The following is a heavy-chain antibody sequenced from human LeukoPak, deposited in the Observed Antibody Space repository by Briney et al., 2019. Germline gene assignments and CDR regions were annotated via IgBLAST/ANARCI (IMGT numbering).Heavy chain of an antibody. CDR3: AREAYSSSWPPKGYYYYMDV. V-gene: IGHV4-59*11. CDR2: IYYSGST. J-gene: IGHJ6*03. D-gene: IGHD6-13*01. Sequence: SETLSLTCTVSGGSISSHYWSWIRQPPGKGLEWIGYIYYSGSTNYNPSLKSRVTISVDTSKNQFSLKLSSVTAADTAVYYCAREAYSSSWPPKGYYYYMDVWGKGTTVTASS. CDR1: GGSISSHY.